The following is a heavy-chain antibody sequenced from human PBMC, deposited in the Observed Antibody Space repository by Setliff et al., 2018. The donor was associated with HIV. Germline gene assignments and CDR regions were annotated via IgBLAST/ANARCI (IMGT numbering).Heavy chain of an antibody. J-gene: IGHJ4*02. D-gene: IGHD7-27*01. CDR2: IRYDGSNK. CDR1: GFIFSSYG. V-gene: IGHV3-33*01. Sequence: LRLSCAASGFIFSSYGMHWVRQAPGKGLEWVAFIRYDGSNKYYADSVKGRFTISRDNSKNTLYLQMNSLRAEDTAVYYCARQGNWEFDYWGQGTLVTVSS. CDR3: ARQGNWEFDY.